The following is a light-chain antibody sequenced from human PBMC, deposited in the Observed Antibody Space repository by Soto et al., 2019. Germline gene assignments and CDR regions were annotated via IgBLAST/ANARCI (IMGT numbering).Light chain of an antibody. CDR1: SSDVGGYNY. V-gene: IGLV2-14*03. CDR2: DVS. J-gene: IGLJ1*01. Sequence: QSALTQPASVSGSPGQSITISCTGTSSDVGGYNYVSWYQHHPGKAPKLMIFDVSNRPSGVSNRFSGSKSGNTASLTISGLQPQDEAEYYCSSYTTSNTSKIVFGTGTKLTVL. CDR3: SSYTTSNTSKIV.